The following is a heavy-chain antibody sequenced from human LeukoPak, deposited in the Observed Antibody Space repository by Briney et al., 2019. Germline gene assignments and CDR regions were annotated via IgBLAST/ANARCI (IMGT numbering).Heavy chain of an antibody. D-gene: IGHD2-2*01. CDR3: ARDVWPYCGRPNCYLVSDP. CDR2: ISAYNGNT. Sequence: ASVTVSCKASGYTFTSYGISWVRQAPGQGLESMGWISAYNGNTNYAQNLQGRVTMTTDTSTSTAYMELRSLRSDDTAVYYCARDVWPYCGRPNCYLVSDPWGQGTLVTVSS. V-gene: IGHV1-18*01. J-gene: IGHJ5*02. CDR1: GYTFTSYG.